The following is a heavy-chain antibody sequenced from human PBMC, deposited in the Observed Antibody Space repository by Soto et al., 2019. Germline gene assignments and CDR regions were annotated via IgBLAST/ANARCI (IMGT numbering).Heavy chain of an antibody. CDR2: IYYSGST. CDR1: GGSVSSGSYY. Sequence: QVQLQESGPGLVKPSETLSLTCTVSGGSVSSGSYYWIWIGQPPGKGLEWNGYIYYSGSTNNNPSLKSRVAISGDTSKNQFSLQLSSVTAADPAVYYCERGPWVEWASFATDYWGQGTLVTVSS. J-gene: IGHJ4*02. D-gene: IGHD2-8*01. CDR3: ERGPWVEWASFATDY. V-gene: IGHV4-61*01.